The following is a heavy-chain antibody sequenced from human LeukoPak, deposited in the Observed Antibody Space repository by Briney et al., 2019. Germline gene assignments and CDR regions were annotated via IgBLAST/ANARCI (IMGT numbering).Heavy chain of an antibody. D-gene: IGHD3-22*01. V-gene: IGHV1-2*04. J-gene: IGHJ6*02. CDR1: GYTFTGYY. Sequence: VASVKVSCKASGYTFTGYYMHWVRQAPGQGLEWMGWINPNSGGTNYAQKFQGWVTMTRDTSISTAYMELSRLRSDDTAVYYCARDTSRRYYDSSGVEIPYYYYYGMDVWGQGTTVTVSS. CDR3: ARDTSRRYYDSSGVEIPYYYYYGMDV. CDR2: INPNSGGT.